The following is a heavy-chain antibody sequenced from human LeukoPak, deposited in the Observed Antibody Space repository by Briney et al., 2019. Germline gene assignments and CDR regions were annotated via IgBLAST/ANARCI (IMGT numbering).Heavy chain of an antibody. J-gene: IGHJ4*02. CDR2: ISSSSSTI. CDR1: GFTFSSYS. Sequence: GGSLRLSCAASGFTFSSYSMNWVRQAPGKGLEWVSYISSSSSTIYYADSVKGRFTISRDNAKNSLYLQMNSLRAEDTAVYYCASHPTYYYDSSGYYYGVYWGQGTLVTVSS. V-gene: IGHV3-48*01. D-gene: IGHD3-22*01. CDR3: ASHPTYYYDSSGYYYGVY.